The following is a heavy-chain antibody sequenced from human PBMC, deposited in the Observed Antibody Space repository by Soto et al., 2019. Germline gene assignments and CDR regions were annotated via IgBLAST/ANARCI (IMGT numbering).Heavy chain of an antibody. CDR1: GGSFSGYY. CDR2: SNHSGST. J-gene: IGHJ4*02. CDR3: ARTPLYCSGGSCFDY. Sequence: QVQLQQWGAGLLKPSATLSLTCAVYGGSFSGYYWCWIRQPPGKVLEWIGESNHSGSTNYTTSLKSRVTISVDTSKNQFSLKLSSVTAADTAVYYCARTPLYCSGGSCFDYWGQGTLVTVSS. V-gene: IGHV4-34*01. D-gene: IGHD2-15*01.